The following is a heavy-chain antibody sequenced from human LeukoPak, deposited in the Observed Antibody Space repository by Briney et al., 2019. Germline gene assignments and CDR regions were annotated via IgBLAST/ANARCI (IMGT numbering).Heavy chain of an antibody. D-gene: IGHD2-2*01. CDR2: INPSGGST. CDR3: ARAYIVVVPAARGNWFDP. CDR1: GYTFTGYY. V-gene: IGHV1-46*03. Sequence: GASVKVSCKASGYTFTGYYMHWVRQAPGQGLEWMGIINPSGGSTSYAQKFQGRVTMTRDTSTSTVYMELSSLRSEDTAVYYCARAYIVVVPAARGNWFDPWGQGTLVTVSS. J-gene: IGHJ5*02.